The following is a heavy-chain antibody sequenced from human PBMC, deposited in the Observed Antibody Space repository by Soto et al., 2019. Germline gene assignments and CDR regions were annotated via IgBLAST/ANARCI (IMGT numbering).Heavy chain of an antibody. Sequence: ASVKLSCKASGYTFTRNALYWVRQAPGQRLEWIGKIDAGNGNTKYSQKFQGRVTITRDTSASAAYMELSTLGSEDTSIYYCARSETYHSRFDYWGEGTLGTVSS. CDR1: GYTFTRNA. CDR3: ARSETYHSRFDY. J-gene: IGHJ4*02. D-gene: IGHD3-16*01. V-gene: IGHV1-3*01. CDR2: IDAGNGNT.